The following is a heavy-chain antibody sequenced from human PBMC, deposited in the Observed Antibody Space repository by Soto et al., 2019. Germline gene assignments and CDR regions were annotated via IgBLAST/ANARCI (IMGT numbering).Heavy chain of an antibody. V-gene: IGHV3-53*01. J-gene: IGHJ6*02. Sequence: GGSLRLSCAASGFTVNSNHMSWVRQAPGKGLEWVSVILDSGDTNYADSVKGRFTISRDDSNNALYLQMNSLRAEDTAIYYCARYCTSSSCQKAKGGMDVWGQGTAVTVSS. CDR2: ILDSGDT. CDR3: ARYCTSSSCQKAKGGMDV. D-gene: IGHD2-2*01. CDR1: GFTVNSNH.